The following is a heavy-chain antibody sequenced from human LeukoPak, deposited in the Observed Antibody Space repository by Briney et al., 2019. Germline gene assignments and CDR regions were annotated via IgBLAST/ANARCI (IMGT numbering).Heavy chain of an antibody. J-gene: IGHJ5*02. CDR2: INPSGGST. CDR1: GYTFTSYY. CDR3: ATLAASSMVRGVANWSDP. Sequence: AASVKVSCKASGYTFTSYYMHWVRQAPGQGLEWMGIINPSGGSTSYAQKFQGRVTMTRDTSTSTVYMELSSLRSEDTAVYYCATLAASSMVRGVANWSDPWGQGTLVTVSS. D-gene: IGHD3-10*01. V-gene: IGHV1-46*01.